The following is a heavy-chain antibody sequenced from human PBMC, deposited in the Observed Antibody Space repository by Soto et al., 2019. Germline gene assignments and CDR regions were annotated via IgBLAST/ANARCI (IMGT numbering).Heavy chain of an antibody. CDR1: GGSISSGGYS. J-gene: IGHJ5*02. V-gene: IGHV4-30-2*01. CDR2: IYHSGST. D-gene: IGHD1-7*01. CDR3: AREGTGTPLSNWFDP. Sequence: SETLSLTCAVSGGSISSGGYSWSWIRQPPGKGLEWIGYIYHSGSTYYNPSLKSRVTISVDRSKNQFSLKLSSVTAADTAVYYCAREGTGTPLSNWFDPWGQGTLVTVSS.